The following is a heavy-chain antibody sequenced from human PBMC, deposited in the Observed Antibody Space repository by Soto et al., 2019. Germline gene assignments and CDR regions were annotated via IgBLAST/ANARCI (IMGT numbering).Heavy chain of an antibody. CDR3: ARAKIKSHFDS. CDR2: IYYTGGT. Sequence: PSETLSLTCSVSGGSISSHYWSWIRQPPGKGLEWIGYIYYTGGTTYHPSLTSRVAISLDTSMQQFSLRLNSVTAADTAVYYFARAKIKSHFDSWGQGILVTVSS. J-gene: IGHJ4*02. CDR1: GGSISSHY. V-gene: IGHV4-59*11.